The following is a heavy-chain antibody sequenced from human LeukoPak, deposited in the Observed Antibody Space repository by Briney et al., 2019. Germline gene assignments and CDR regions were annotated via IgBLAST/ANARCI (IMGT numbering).Heavy chain of an antibody. CDR3: TRENGGNYYLYYFDY. CDR1: GSTFTAYY. D-gene: IGHD1-26*01. V-gene: IGHV1-2*02. CDR2: INPNSGDT. Sequence: ASVKVSCKTSGSTFTAYYMHWVRQAPGQGLEWIGWINPNSGDTIYAQKFQGRVTMTSDTSINTAYMELNALRSDDTAIYYCTRENGGNYYLYYFDYWGQGTLVTVSS. J-gene: IGHJ4*02.